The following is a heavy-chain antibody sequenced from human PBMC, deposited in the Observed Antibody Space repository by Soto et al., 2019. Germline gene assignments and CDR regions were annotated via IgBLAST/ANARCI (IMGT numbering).Heavy chain of an antibody. V-gene: IGHV3-74*01. D-gene: IGHD3-3*01. CDR3: ARVSGPSPYYDFWSGYALGY. CDR2: INSDGSST. Sequence: EVQLVESGGGLVQPGGSLRLSCAASGFTFSSYWMHWVRQAPGKGLVWVSRINSDGSSTSYADSVKGRLTISRDNAKNTLYLQMNSLRAEDTAVYYCARVSGPSPYYDFWSGYALGYWGQGTLVTVSS. J-gene: IGHJ4*02. CDR1: GFTFSSYW.